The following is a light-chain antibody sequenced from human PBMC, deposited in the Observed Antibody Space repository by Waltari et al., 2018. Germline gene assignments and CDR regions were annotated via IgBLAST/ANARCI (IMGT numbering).Light chain of an antibody. V-gene: IGLV3-25*03. CDR3: QSADRSGSQWV. J-gene: IGLJ3*02. CDR2: KDN. CDR1: ELPRQY. Sequence: SYELTQPPSVSVSPGQTAMITCSGDELPRQYVCWYQKKAGQATLMVMYKDNERPSGIPDRFSGSGSGTTITLTISDVQAEDEADYYCQSADRSGSQWVFGGGTKLTVL.